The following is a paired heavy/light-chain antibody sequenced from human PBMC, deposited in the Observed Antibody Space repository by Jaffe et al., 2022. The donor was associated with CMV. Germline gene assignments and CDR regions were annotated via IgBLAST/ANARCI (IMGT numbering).Light chain of an antibody. Sequence: DIQMTQSPSSLSASVGDRVTITCRASQSISNYLNWYQQKPGKAPKLLIYAASSLQSGVPSRFSGSGSGTDFTLTISSLQAADFATYYCQQSYSTPQAFGQGTKVEIK. CDR2: AAS. V-gene: IGKV1-39*01. CDR1: QSISNY. CDR3: QQSYSTPQA. J-gene: IGKJ1*01.
Heavy chain of an antibody. CDR1: GFIFTNAW. D-gene: IGHD2-15*01. CDR2: IKSKTDGGTP. CDR3: ITGLCSGGSCYSDYFDY. Sequence: EVQLVESGGGLVKPGGSLRLSCAASGFIFTNAWMTWVRQAPGKGLEWVGRIKSKTDGGTPDYAAPVKARFTISRDDSENTLYLQMNSLKTEDTAVYYCITGLCSGGSCYSDYFDYWGQGTLVTVSS. V-gene: IGHV3-15*01. J-gene: IGHJ4*02.